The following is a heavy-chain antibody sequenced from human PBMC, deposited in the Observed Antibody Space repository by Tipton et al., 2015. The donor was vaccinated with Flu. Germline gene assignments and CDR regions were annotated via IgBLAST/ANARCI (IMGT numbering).Heavy chain of an antibody. CDR3: ARDRPPVY. V-gene: IGHV4-39*07. Sequence: TLSLTCTVSGDSITSSSYFWGWIRQPPGKGLEWIGSIFHSGTTYYNPSLKSRVTISVDTSKNQFSLKLSSVTAADTAVYYCARDRPPVYWGQGTLVTVSS. CDR2: IFHSGTT. CDR1: GDSITSSSYF. J-gene: IGHJ4*02.